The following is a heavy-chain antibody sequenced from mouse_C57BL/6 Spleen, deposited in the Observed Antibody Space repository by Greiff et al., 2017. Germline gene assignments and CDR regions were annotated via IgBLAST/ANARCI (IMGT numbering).Heavy chain of an antibody. Sequence: VQLKESGAELVKPGASVKISCKASGYAFSSYWMNWVKQRPGKGLEWIGQIYPGDGDTNYNGKFKGKATLTADKSSSTAYMQLSSLTSEDSAVYFCARLGYYGSSSYWYFDVWGTGTTVTVSS. D-gene: IGHD1-1*01. CDR3: ARLGYYGSSSYWYFDV. CDR2: IYPGDGDT. V-gene: IGHV1-80*01. J-gene: IGHJ1*03. CDR1: GYAFSSYW.